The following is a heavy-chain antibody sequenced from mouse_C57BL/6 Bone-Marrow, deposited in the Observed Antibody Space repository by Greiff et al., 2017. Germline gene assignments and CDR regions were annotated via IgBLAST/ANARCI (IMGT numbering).Heavy chain of an antibody. CDR2: ILPGSGST. Sequence: QVQLQQSGAELMQPGASVKLSCKATGYTFTGYWIEWVKQRPGHGLEWIGEILPGSGSTNYNEKFKGKATFTADTSSNTAYMQLSSLTTEDSAIYYCAILYYDYDREYYFDYGGQGTTLTVSS. CDR3: AILYYDYDREYYFDY. D-gene: IGHD2-4*01. V-gene: IGHV1-9*01. J-gene: IGHJ2*01. CDR1: GYTFTGYW.